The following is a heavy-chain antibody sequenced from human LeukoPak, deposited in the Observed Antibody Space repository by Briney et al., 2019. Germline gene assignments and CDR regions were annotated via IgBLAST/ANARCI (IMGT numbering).Heavy chain of an antibody. Sequence: SETLSLTCTVSGGSISSYYWSWIRQPAGKGLKWIGRIYTSGSTNYNPSLKSRVTMSVDTSKNQFSLKLSSVTAADTAVYYCARGGSDWYGYYFDYWGQGTLVTVSS. CDR1: GGSISSYY. CDR3: ARGGSDWYGYYFDY. CDR2: IYTSGST. J-gene: IGHJ4*02. V-gene: IGHV4-4*07. D-gene: IGHD6-19*01.